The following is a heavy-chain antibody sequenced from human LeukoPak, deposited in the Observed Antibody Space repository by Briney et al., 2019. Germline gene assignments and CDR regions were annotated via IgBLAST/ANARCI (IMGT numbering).Heavy chain of an antibody. V-gene: IGHV4-39*01. CDR2: IYYSGST. CDR1: GGSISGSSYY. Sequence: SETLSLTCTVSGGSISGSSYYWGWIRQPPGKGLEWIGSIYYSGSTYYNPSLKSRVTISVDTSKNQFSLKLSSVTAADTAVYYCARRITIFGGPANWFDPWGQGTLVTVSS. J-gene: IGHJ5*02. D-gene: IGHD3-3*01. CDR3: ARRITIFGGPANWFDP.